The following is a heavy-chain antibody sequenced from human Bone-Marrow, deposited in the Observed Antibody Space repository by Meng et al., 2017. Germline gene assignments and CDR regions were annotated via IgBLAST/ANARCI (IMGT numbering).Heavy chain of an antibody. Sequence: GESLKISYAASGFTFSNAWMSWVRQAPGKGLEWVGRIKSKTDGGTTDYAAPVKGRFTISRDDSKNTLYLQMNSLKTEDTAVYYCTTDLWEVGATSVDYYYYYGMDVWGQGTTVTVSS. CDR3: TTDLWEVGATSVDYYYYYGMDV. V-gene: IGHV3-15*01. J-gene: IGHJ6*02. CDR1: GFTFSNAW. CDR2: IKSKTDGGTT. D-gene: IGHD1-26*01.